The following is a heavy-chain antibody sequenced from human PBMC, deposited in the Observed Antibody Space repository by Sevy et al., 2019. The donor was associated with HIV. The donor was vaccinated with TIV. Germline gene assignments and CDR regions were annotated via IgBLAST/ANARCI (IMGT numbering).Heavy chain of an antibody. D-gene: IGHD3-16*02. CDR1: GFMFNTYS. CDR2: INSGSGAL. V-gene: IGHV3-48*01. CDR3: VRTVSGTFRYDDY. J-gene: IGHJ4*02. Sequence: GGSLRLSCAASGFMFNTYSMNWVRQAPGTGLEWLSYINSGSGALSYADSVKGRFTISRDNAKNSLYLQMNSLRAEDTAVYYCVRTVSGTFRYDDYWGQGTLVTVSS.